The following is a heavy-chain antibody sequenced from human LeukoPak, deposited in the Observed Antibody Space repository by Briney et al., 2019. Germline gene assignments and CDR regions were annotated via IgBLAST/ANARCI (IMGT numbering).Heavy chain of an antibody. V-gene: IGHV4-34*01. CDR2: INHSGST. CDR1: GGSFSGYY. Sequence: SETLSLTFAVYGGSFSGYYWSWIRQPPGKGLEWIGEINHSGSTNYNPSLKSRVTISVDTSKNQFSLKLSSVTAADTAVYYCARPGPPAAAAPRPFDYWGQGTLVTVSS. J-gene: IGHJ4*02. D-gene: IGHD6-13*01. CDR3: ARPGPPAAAAPRPFDY.